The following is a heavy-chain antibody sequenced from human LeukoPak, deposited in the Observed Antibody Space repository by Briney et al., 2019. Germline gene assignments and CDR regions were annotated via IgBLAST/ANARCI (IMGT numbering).Heavy chain of an antibody. CDR1: GFTFSTFA. CDR3: ARERRDAFDI. J-gene: IGHJ3*02. CDR2: IFPSGGEI. Sequence: GGSLRLSCAASGFTFSTFAMIWVRQPPGKGLEWVSSIFPSGGEIHYADSVRGRFTISRDNSKSTLSLQMNSLRAEDTAVYYCARERRDAFDIWGQGTMVTVSS. V-gene: IGHV3-23*01.